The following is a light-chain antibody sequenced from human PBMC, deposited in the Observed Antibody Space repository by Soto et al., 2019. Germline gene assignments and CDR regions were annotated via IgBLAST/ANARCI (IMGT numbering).Light chain of an antibody. Sequence: QSALTQPASVSGSPGQSITISCTGTSSDVGNYVSWYQQHPGKAPKLMIHDVSDRPSGVSNRFSGSKSGNTASLTISGLQSEDEADYYCSSYTSTSTVLFGGGTKLTVL. CDR2: DVS. CDR3: SSYTSTSTVL. J-gene: IGLJ2*01. V-gene: IGLV2-14*03. CDR1: SSDVGNY.